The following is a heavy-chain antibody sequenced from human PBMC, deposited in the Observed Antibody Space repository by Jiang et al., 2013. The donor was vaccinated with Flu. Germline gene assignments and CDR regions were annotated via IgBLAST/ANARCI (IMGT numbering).Heavy chain of an antibody. V-gene: IGHV4-59*01. CDR2: IYYSGST. CDR1: GGSISSYY. Sequence: GSGLVKPSETLSLTCTVSGGSISSYYWSWIRQPPGKGLEWIGYIYYSGSTNYNPSLKSRVTISVDTSKNQFSLKLSSVTAADTAVYYCARDGSVVPAAMGFFDYWGQGTLVTVSS. D-gene: IGHD2-2*01. J-gene: IGHJ4*02. CDR3: ARDGSVVPAAMGFFDY.